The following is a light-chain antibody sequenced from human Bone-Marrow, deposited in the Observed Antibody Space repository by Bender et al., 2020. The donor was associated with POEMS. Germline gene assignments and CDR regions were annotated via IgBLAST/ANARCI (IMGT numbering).Light chain of an antibody. CDR2: EVS. V-gene: IGLV2-8*01. Sequence: QSALTQPASMSGSPGQSITISCTGTNRDVGRYNSVSWYQQHPGKAPKLMIYEVSKRPSGVPDRFSASKSGNTASLTVSGLQAEDEADYYCSSYAGSNIGVFGGGTKLTVL. J-gene: IGLJ3*02. CDR1: NRDVGRYNS. CDR3: SSYAGSNIGV.